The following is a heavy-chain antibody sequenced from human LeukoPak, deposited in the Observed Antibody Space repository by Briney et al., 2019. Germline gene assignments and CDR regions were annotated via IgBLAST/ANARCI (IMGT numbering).Heavy chain of an antibody. CDR1: GFTFSSYW. CDR3: ASRSSSSSVDY. CDR2: INSDGSST. J-gene: IGHJ4*02. V-gene: IGHV3-74*01. D-gene: IGHD6-6*01. Sequence: PGGSLRLSCAASGFTFSSYWMHWVRQAPGKGLVWVSRINSDGSSTSYADSVKGRFTTSRDNAKNTLYLQMNSLRAEDTAVYYCASRSSSSSVDYWGQGTLVTVSS.